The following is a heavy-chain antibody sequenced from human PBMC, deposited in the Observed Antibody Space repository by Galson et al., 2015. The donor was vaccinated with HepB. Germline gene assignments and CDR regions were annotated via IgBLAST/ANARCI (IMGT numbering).Heavy chain of an antibody. CDR3: ARISCRTGSRPSSQYCGMDP. CDR2: IDWDDAK. V-gene: IGHV2-70*11. J-gene: IGHJ6*02. CDR1: GFSLSTTGMC. D-gene: IGHD6-6*01. Sequence: PALVKPTQTLTPTCSFSGFSLSTTGMCVSWIRQPPGKALEWLARIDWDDAKHYTSSLKTRLTISKDTSKSQVVLTMTDMDPVDTATYFCARISCRTGSRPSSQYCGMDPWGQGTTVSVSS.